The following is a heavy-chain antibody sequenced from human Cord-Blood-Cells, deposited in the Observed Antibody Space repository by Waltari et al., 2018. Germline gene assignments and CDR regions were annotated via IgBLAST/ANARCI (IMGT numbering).Heavy chain of an antibody. V-gene: IGHV4-34*01. CDR3: ARHAIRTFDY. CDR2: INHSGST. J-gene: IGHJ4*02. Sequence: QVQLQQWGAGLLKPSETLSLTCAVHGGFVSGHYWSWIRQPPGKGLEWLGEINHSGSTNYNPSLEARVTISVDTSKNQFSLKLSSVTAADTAVYYCARHAIRTFDYWGQGTLVTVSS. D-gene: IGHD2-8*01. CDR1: GGFVSGHY.